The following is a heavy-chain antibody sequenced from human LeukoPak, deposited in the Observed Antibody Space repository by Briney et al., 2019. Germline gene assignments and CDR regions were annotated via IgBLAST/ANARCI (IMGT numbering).Heavy chain of an antibody. J-gene: IGHJ4*02. Sequence: GGSLRLSCAASGFTFSSYAMSWVRQAPGKGLEWVSAISGSGGSTYYADSVKGRFTISRDNSKNTLYLQMNSLRAEDTAVYYCAKACSSGYDSGYYFDYWGQGTLVTVSS. CDR2: ISGSGGST. CDR3: AKACSSGYDSGYYFDY. CDR1: GFTFSSYA. V-gene: IGHV3-23*01. D-gene: IGHD5-12*01.